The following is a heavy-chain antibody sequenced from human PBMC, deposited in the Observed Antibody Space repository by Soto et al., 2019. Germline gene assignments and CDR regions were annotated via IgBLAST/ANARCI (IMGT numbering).Heavy chain of an antibody. CDR3: ARDKESLTARSLQY. CDR2: ISAYNGNT. CDR1: GDTFASFG. J-gene: IGHJ4*02. V-gene: IGHV1-18*01. Sequence: ASVKVSCKASGDTFASFGFSWVRQAPGQGLEWLGWISAYNGNTHYAQKVRDRVTLTTDTSTNTAYMELRSLTSDDTAVYYCARDKESLTARSLQYLGQGTRVTVSS.